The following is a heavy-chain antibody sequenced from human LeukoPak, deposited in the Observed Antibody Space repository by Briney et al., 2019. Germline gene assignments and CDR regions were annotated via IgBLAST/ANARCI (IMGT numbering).Heavy chain of an antibody. CDR1: GGSISSGTYY. D-gene: IGHD2-21*02. Sequence: SETLSLTCTVSGGSISSGTYYWGWIRQPPGKGLEWIGSIYYSGSTYYNPSLKSRVTISVDTSRNQLSLNLSSVTAADTALYYCVRHIDFPVTAARFDYWGQGTLVTVSS. CDR3: VRHIDFPVTAARFDY. CDR2: IYYSGST. J-gene: IGHJ4*02. V-gene: IGHV4-39*01.